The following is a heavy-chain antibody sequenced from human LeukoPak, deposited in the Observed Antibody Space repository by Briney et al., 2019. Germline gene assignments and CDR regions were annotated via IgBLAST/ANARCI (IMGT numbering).Heavy chain of an antibody. CDR2: LSSSSSTI. Sequence: GSLRLSCAASGFNFSSYSKNWVRQAPGEGLEGVSYLSSSSSTIYYADSVKGRFTISRDNSKNTLYLQMNSLRAEDTAVYYCARDTYGGGGDSYFDYWGQGTLVTVSS. CDR1: GFNFSSYS. CDR3: ARDTYGGGGDSYFDY. V-gene: IGHV3-48*01. D-gene: IGHD2-21*02. J-gene: IGHJ4*02.